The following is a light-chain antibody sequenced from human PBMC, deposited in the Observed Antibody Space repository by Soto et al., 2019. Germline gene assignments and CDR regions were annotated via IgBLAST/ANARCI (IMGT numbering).Light chain of an antibody. J-gene: IGKJ1*01. CDR3: QQYSSLWT. CDR1: QSVSNNY. CDR2: GAS. V-gene: IGKV3-20*01. Sequence: EIVLTQSPGTLSLSPGERATLSCRTSQSVSNNYLAWYQQKPGQAPRLLIYGASSRATGIPDRFSGSGSGTDFTLSISXLEPEDFAVYYCQQYSSLWTFGQGTKVDTK.